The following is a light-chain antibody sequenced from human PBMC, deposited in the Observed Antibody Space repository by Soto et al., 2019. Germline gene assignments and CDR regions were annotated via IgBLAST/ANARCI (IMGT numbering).Light chain of an antibody. CDR1: QTISYTSINKTY. V-gene: IGKV4-1*01. CDR3: QQYVSYPRT. J-gene: IGKJ4*01. Sequence: DIVMTQSPDSLAVSLGERATISCKSSQTISYTSINKTYLAWYQQRPGQPPKLLIYWASIRGSGVPDRLSGSGFGTDFTLTISSLQTEDVAVYYCQQYVSYPRTFGGGTKVEVK. CDR2: WAS.